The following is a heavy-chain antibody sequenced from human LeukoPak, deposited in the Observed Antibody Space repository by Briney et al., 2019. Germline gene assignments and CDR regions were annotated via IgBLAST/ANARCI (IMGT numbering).Heavy chain of an antibody. CDR3: ARVTSGTYTAFDY. V-gene: IGHV4-59*12. D-gene: IGHD1-26*01. J-gene: IGHJ4*02. CDR1: GGSISSYY. CDR2: IYYSGST. Sequence: SETLSPTCTVSGGSISSYYWSWIRQPPGKGLEWIGYIYYSGSTNYNPSLKSRVTMSSDTSKNQFSLKLSSVTAADTAVYYCARVTSGTYTAFDYWGRGTLVTVSS.